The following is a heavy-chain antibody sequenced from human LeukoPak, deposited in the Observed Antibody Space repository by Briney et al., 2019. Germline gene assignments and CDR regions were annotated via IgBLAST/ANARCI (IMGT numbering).Heavy chain of an antibody. J-gene: IGHJ3*02. D-gene: IGHD3-3*01. Sequence: GGSLRLSCAASGFTFSSYAMSWVRQAPGKGLEWVSAISGSGGSTYYADSVKGRFTISRDNSKNTLYLQMNSLRAEDTAVYYCARGLGVVRFLEWLLWGAFDIWGQGTMVTVSS. V-gene: IGHV3-23*01. CDR2: ISGSGGST. CDR3: ARGLGVVRFLEWLLWGAFDI. CDR1: GFTFSSYA.